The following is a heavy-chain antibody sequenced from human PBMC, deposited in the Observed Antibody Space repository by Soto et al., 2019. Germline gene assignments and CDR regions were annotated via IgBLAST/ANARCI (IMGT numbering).Heavy chain of an antibody. CDR3: ARLYYGSGSPHRDYYYGMDV. CDR2: IYYSGST. V-gene: IGHV4-61*01. Sequence: SETLSLTCPVSGGSVSSGSYYWSWIRQPPGKGLEWIGYIYYSGSTNYNPSRKSRVTISVDTSKNQFSLKLSSVTAADTAVYYCARLYYGSGSPHRDYYYGMDVWGQGTTVTVSS. CDR1: GGSVSSGSYY. J-gene: IGHJ6*02. D-gene: IGHD3-10*01.